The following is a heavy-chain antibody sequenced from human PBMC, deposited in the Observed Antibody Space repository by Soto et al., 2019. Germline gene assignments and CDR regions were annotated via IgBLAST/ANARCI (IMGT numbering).Heavy chain of an antibody. D-gene: IGHD3-9*01. Sequence: GGSLRLFCAASGFTFSSYAMSWVRQAPGKGLEWVSAISGSGGSTYYADSVKGRFTISRDNSKNTLYLQMNSLRAEDTAVYYCAKLGYDILTGYYKSFDYWGQGTLVTVSS. CDR1: GFTFSSYA. J-gene: IGHJ4*02. CDR3: AKLGYDILTGYYKSFDY. CDR2: ISGSGGST. V-gene: IGHV3-23*01.